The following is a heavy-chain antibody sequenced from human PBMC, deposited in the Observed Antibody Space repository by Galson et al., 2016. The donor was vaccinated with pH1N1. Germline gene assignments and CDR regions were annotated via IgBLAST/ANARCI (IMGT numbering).Heavy chain of an antibody. V-gene: IGHV5-51*01. D-gene: IGHD2-15*01. CDR3: VRHTRWSMPTDY. CDR2: INPGDSET. Sequence: QSGAEVKKPGESLKISCQGSGYTFSNYWIAWVRQMPGKGLESMGMINPGDSETRYTPSFQGRVTISADTSVSTAYLQWSSLKASDSAIYYCVRHTRWSMPTDYWAQGTLVTVS. J-gene: IGHJ4*02. CDR1: GYTFSNYW.